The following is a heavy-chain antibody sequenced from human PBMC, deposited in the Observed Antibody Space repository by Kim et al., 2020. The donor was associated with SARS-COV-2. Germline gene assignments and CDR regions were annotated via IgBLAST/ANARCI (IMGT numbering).Heavy chain of an antibody. D-gene: IGHD4-17*01. J-gene: IGHJ4*02. CDR3: ARGTTVVTPYYFDY. Sequence: ADSVKGRFTISRDNAKNSLCLQMNSLRAEDTAVYYCARGTTVVTPYYFDYWGQGTLVTVSS. V-gene: IGHV3-21*01.